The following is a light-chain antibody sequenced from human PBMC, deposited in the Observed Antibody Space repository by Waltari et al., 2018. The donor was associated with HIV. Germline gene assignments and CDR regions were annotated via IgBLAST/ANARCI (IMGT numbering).Light chain of an antibody. CDR1: SSDVGGYNY. CDR2: EVS. J-gene: IGLJ2*01. CDR3: SSYTSSSVV. Sequence: QSALTQPASVSGSPGQSITISCTGTSSDVGGYNYVSWYQKHPGKAPKLMIYEVSNRPSGVSNRFSGSKSGNTASLTISGLQAEDEADYYCSSYTSSSVVFGGGTKLTVL. V-gene: IGLV2-14*01.